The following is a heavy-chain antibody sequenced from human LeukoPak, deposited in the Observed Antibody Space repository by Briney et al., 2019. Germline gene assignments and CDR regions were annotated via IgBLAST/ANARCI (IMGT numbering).Heavy chain of an antibody. CDR2: INPSGGST. Sequence: ASVKVSCKASGYTFTSYYMHWVRQAPGQGLEWMGIINPSGGSTSYAQKFQGRVTMTRDTSTSTVYMELSSLRSEDTAVYYRAAEQQLAAFDIWGQGTTVTVSS. D-gene: IGHD6-13*01. J-gene: IGHJ3*02. V-gene: IGHV1-46*01. CDR3: AAEQQLAAFDI. CDR1: GYTFTSYY.